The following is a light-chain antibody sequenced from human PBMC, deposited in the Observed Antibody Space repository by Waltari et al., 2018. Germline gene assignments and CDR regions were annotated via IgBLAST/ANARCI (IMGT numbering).Light chain of an antibody. CDR2: QAS. CDR1: QSISGW. Sequence: DIQMTQSPSTLSASVGDRVTIICRASQSISGWLAWNQQKPGKAPKLLIYQASTLQGGVPSRFSGSGSGTEFTLIISSLQPDDFATYDCQQYYSYPYTFGQGTKLEFK. CDR3: QQYYSYPYT. J-gene: IGKJ2*01. V-gene: IGKV1-5*02.